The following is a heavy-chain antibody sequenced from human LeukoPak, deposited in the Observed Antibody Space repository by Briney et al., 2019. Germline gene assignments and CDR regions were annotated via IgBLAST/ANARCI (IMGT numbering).Heavy chain of an antibody. Sequence: ASVKVSCKASGYTFTGYYMHWVRQPPGQGLEWMGWINPNRGGTNYAQKFQGRVTMTRDTSISTACMELSRLRSDDTAVYYCARGTGERETYFDYWGQGTLVTVSS. D-gene: IGHD1-1*01. CDR2: INPNRGGT. J-gene: IGHJ4*02. CDR1: GYTFTGYY. CDR3: ARGTGERETYFDY. V-gene: IGHV1-2*02.